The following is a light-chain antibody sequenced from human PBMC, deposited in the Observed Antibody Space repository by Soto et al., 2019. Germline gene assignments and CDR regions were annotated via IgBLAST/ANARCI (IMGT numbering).Light chain of an antibody. CDR2: DAS. CDR1: QSVSSY. CDR3: QQRSGWPPSLT. Sequence: EVVLTQSPATLSLSPGETATLSCRASQSVSSYLAWYQQKPGQAPRLLIYDASKTATGIPARFSGSGSGTHFTLTISSLEPEDFAVYYCQQRSGWPPSLTFGGGTKVEIK. V-gene: IGKV3-11*01. J-gene: IGKJ4*01.